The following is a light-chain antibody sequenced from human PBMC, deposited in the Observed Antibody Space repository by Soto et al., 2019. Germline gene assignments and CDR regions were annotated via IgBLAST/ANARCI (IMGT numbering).Light chain of an antibody. CDR3: SSYTGGNPSYV. CDR1: SSDVGNYNL. J-gene: IGLJ1*01. Sequence: QSVLTQPASVSGSPGQSITISCTGTSSDVGNYNLVSWYQQYPGKAPKLMIYEGGKRPSGVSNRFSGSKSGNTASLTISGLQAEDEADYYCSSYTGGNPSYVFGTGTKVTVL. CDR2: EGG. V-gene: IGLV2-14*02.